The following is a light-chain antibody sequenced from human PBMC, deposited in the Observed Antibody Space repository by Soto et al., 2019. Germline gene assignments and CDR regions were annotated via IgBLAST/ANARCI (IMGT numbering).Light chain of an antibody. J-gene: IGKJ4*01. Sequence: EIVLTQSPGTVSLSPGERATLSCRASQSVTSSYLAWYQQKPGQAPRLLIYGVSSRATGIPGRFSGSGAGTDFTLTISRLEPEDFAVYYCQQYGDSPLTFGGGTKVDIK. V-gene: IGKV3-20*01. CDR3: QQYGDSPLT. CDR1: QSVTSSY. CDR2: GVS.